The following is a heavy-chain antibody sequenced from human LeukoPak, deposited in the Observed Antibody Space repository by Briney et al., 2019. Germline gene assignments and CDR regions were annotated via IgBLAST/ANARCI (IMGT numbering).Heavy chain of an antibody. CDR3: ARGVKRYGSGSYIPRRYYFDY. V-gene: IGHV3-11*01. Sequence: PGGSLRLSCAASGFTFSDYYMSWIRQAPGKGLEWVSYISSSGSTIYYADFVKGQFTISRDNAKNSLYLQMNSLRAEDTAVYYCARGVKRYGSGSYIPRRYYFDYWGQGTLVTVSS. J-gene: IGHJ4*02. D-gene: IGHD3-10*01. CDR1: GFTFSDYY. CDR2: ISSSGSTI.